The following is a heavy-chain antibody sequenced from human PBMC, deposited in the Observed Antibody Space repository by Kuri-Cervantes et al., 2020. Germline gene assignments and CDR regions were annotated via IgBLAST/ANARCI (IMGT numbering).Heavy chain of an antibody. CDR1: GFTFSSYG. CDR3: ARAGADCTNGVCYIGLAKTSYTSDY. J-gene: IGHJ4*02. D-gene: IGHD2-8*01. Sequence: GGSLRLSCAASGFTFSSYGMHWVRQAPGKGLEWVAVILYDGSNKYYADSVKGRFTISRDNAKSSLYLQMNSLRGDDTAVYYCARAGADCTNGVCYIGLAKTSYTSDYWGQGTLVTVSS. V-gene: IGHV3-33*05. CDR2: ILYDGSNK.